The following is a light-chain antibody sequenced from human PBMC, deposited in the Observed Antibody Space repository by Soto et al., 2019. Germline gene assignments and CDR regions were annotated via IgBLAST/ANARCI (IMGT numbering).Light chain of an antibody. J-gene: IGKJ5*01. Sequence: IRMSQSPSTLSGSXGDSVTVNGQTRMSSSTCLVGYQQTPGTPPKLXXYDSSSLEGGGPLRFSGSGSGTDFTRPISGLQPEDFATYYGQQYHTFSIAFGQGTRLEIK. CDR2: DSS. CDR1: MSSSTC. V-gene: IGKV1-5*01. CDR3: QQYHTFSIA.